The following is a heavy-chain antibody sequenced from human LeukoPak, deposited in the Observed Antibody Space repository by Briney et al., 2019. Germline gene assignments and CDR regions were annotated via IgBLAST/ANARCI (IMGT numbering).Heavy chain of an antibody. V-gene: IGHV3-23*01. D-gene: IGHD2-21*02. CDR3: AKDSLRLVVVTAIPDY. CDR1: GFTFSSYA. CDR2: ISGSGGST. J-gene: IGHJ4*02. Sequence: GGSLRPSCAASGFTFSSYAMSWVRQAPGKGLEWVSAISGSGGSTYYADSVKGRFTISRDNSKNTLYLQMNSLRAEDTAVYYCAKDSLRLVVVTAIPDYWGQGTLVTVSS.